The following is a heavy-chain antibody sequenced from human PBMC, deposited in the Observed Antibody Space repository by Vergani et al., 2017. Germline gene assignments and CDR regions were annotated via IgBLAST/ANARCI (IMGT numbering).Heavy chain of an antibody. CDR1: GFSLSTSGVG. V-gene: IGHV2-5*01. CDR3: AHKXYYYDSSGYWKTTAFDI. D-gene: IGHD3-22*01. CDR2: IYWNDDK. Sequence: QITLKESGPTLVKPTQTLTLTCTFSGFSLSTSGVGVGWIRQPPGKALEWLALIYWNDDKRYSPSLKSRLTITKDTSKNQVVLTMTNMDPVDTATYYCAHKXYYYDSSGYWKTTAFDIWGQGTMVTVSS. J-gene: IGHJ3*02.